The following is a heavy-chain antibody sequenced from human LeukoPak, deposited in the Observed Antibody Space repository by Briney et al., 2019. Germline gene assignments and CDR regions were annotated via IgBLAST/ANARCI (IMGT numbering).Heavy chain of an antibody. J-gene: IGHJ4*02. Sequence: PGRSLRLSCAASGFTLSSYGMHWVRQAPGKGLEWVAVIWYDGSNKYYADSVKGRFTISRDNSKNTLYLQMNSLRAEDTAVYYCARPHDSSGYYHYWFDYWGQGTLVTVSS. CDR1: GFTLSSYG. CDR3: ARPHDSSGYYHYWFDY. CDR2: IWYDGSNK. D-gene: IGHD3-22*01. V-gene: IGHV3-33*01.